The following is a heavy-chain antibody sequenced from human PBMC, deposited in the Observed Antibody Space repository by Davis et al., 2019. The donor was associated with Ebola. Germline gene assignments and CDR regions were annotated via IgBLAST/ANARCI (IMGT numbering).Heavy chain of an antibody. J-gene: IGHJ5*02. D-gene: IGHD2-2*01. CDR1: GGSISSGGYY. CDR2: IYYSGST. Sequence: PSETLSLTCTVSGGSISSGGYYWSWIRQHPGKGLEWIGYIYYSGSTYYNPSLKSRVTISVDTSKNQFSLKLSSVTAADTAVYYCARGEILGSSTSYHPYNWFDPWGQGTLVTVSS. CDR3: ARGEILGSSTSYHPYNWFDP. V-gene: IGHV4-31*03.